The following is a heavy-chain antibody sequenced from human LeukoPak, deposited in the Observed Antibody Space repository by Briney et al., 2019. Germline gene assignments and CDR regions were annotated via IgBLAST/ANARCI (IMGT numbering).Heavy chain of an antibody. D-gene: IGHD2-15*01. Sequence: SETLSLTCTVSGGSISSYYWSWIRQPPGMGLEWIGYIYFSGSTNYNPSLKSRVTISVDTSKNQFSLKLTSVTAADTAVYYCARGPPQQVVTARYFDYWGQGTLVTVSS. CDR3: ARGPPQQVVTARYFDY. J-gene: IGHJ4*02. CDR1: GGSISSYY. CDR2: IYFSGST. V-gene: IGHV4-59*12.